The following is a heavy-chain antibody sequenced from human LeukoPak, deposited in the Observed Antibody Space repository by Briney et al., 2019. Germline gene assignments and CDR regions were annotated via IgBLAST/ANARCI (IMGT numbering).Heavy chain of an antibody. D-gene: IGHD6-13*01. CDR2: TNHSGST. CDR3: ARKEGGQLVNTRRWFDP. V-gene: IGHV4-34*01. J-gene: IGHJ5*02. CDR1: GGSFSGYY. Sequence: SETLSLTCAVYGGSFSGYYWSWIRQPPGKGLEWIGETNHSGSTNYNPSLKSRVTTSVDTSKKQFSLKVRSVTAADTAVYYCARKEGGQLVNTRRWFDPWGQGTLVTVSS.